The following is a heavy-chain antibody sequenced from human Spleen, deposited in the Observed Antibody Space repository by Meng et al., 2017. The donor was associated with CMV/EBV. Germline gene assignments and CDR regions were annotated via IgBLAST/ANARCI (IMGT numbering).Heavy chain of an antibody. Sequence: GESLKISCVASGFTFSSYAMNWVRQAPGKGLEWVAVISYDGTNKYYVDSVKGRFTVSRDNSKNTLYLQVISLRLEDTAVYYCARDKNVDQLGFYYYYGMDVWGQGTTVTVSS. V-gene: IGHV3-30-3*01. CDR1: GFTFSSYA. J-gene: IGHJ6*02. D-gene: IGHD2-2*01. CDR3: ARDKNVDQLGFYYYYGMDV. CDR2: ISYDGTNK.